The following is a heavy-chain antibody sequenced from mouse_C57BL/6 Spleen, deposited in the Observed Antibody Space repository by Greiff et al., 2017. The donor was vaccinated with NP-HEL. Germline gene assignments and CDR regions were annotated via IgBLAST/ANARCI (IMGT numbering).Heavy chain of an antibody. CDR1: GFTFSSYA. Sequence: EVKVVESGGGLVKPGGSLKLSCAASGFTFSSYAMSWVRQTPEKRLEWVATISDGGSYTYYPDNVKGRFTISRDNAKTNLYLQMSHLKSEDTAMYYCAREGTVVAFDYWGQGTTLTVSS. J-gene: IGHJ2*01. CDR2: ISDGGSYT. D-gene: IGHD1-1*01. CDR3: AREGTVVAFDY. V-gene: IGHV5-4*01.